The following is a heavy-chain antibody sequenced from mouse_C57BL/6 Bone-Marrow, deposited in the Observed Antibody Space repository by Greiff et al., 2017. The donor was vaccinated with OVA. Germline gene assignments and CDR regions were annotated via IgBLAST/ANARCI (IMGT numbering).Heavy chain of an antibody. J-gene: IGHJ4*01. CDR3: AGLRNYAMDY. D-gene: IGHD1-1*01. Sequence: VMLVESGAELVRPGTSVKVSCKASGYAFTNYLIEWVKQRPGQGLEWIGVINPGSGGTNYNEKFKGKATLTADKSSSTAYMQLSSLTSEDSAVYFCAGLRNYAMDYWGQGTSVTVSS. V-gene: IGHV1-54*01. CDR2: INPGSGGT. CDR1: GYAFTNYL.